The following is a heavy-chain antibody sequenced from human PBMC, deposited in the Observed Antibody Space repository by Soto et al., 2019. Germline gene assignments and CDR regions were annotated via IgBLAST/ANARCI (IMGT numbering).Heavy chain of an antibody. CDR3: ATEMRHSSGWYGAFNI. J-gene: IGHJ3*02. V-gene: IGHV3-15*01. CDR1: GFSLSNAW. Sequence: EVQLVESGGGLVKPGGSLRLSCAASGFSLSNAWMDWVRQAPGKGLEWVGRIKSKSDGGATDFAAPVKGRFTISRDDSGNTLFLQLNNLETEDTAIYYCATEMRHSSGWYGAFNIWGQGAMITVSS. D-gene: IGHD6-19*01. CDR2: IKSKSDGGAT.